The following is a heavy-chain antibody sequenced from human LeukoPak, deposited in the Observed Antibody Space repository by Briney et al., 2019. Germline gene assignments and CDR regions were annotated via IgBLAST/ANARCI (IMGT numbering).Heavy chain of an antibody. CDR2: ISNSGGST. CDR3: ARGLITGAAGTYYYYGMDV. CDR1: GFIFSRYG. D-gene: IGHD6-13*01. Sequence: GGSVRLSCVASGFIFSRYGMHWVRQAPGKGLEYVSAISNSGGSTYYANSVKGRFTISRDNSKNTLYLQMGSLRGEDMAVYYCARGLITGAAGTYYYYGMDVWGQGSTGTVSS. V-gene: IGHV3-64*01. J-gene: IGHJ6*02.